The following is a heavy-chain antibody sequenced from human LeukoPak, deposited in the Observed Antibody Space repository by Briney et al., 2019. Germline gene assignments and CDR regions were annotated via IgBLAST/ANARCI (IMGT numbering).Heavy chain of an antibody. CDR1: GFTVSSNY. J-gene: IGHJ4*02. V-gene: IGHV4-59*05. CDR2: ISYGVTT. CDR3: VRLPPPYPYDSSGYHMDY. D-gene: IGHD3-22*01. Sequence: PGGSLRLSCAASGFTVSSNYMSWVRQAPGKGLEWIASISYGVTTYYKPSLRSRITISVDTSRRQFSLTVSTVTAADTAIYYCVRLPPPYPYDSSGYHMDYWGQGTLVTVSS.